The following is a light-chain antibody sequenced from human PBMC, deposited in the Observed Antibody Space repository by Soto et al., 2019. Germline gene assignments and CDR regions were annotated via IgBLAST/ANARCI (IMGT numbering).Light chain of an antibody. CDR3: QQYNSYSTFGPAT. CDR1: QSISTW. CDR2: SAS. J-gene: IGKJ1*01. Sequence: DIQMTQSPSTLSASVGDRVTITCRASQSISTWLAWYQQKPGKAPKLLIYSASDLESGVPSRFSGSGFGTEFTLTITSLQPDDVATEYCQQYNSYSTFGPATFGQGTKVEIK. V-gene: IGKV1-5*03.